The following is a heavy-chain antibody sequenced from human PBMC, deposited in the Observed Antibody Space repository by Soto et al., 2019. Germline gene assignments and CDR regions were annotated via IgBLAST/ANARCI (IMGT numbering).Heavy chain of an antibody. CDR1: GYTFIRYG. V-gene: IGHV1-3*01. CDR2: INAYNGNT. D-gene: IGHD3-9*01. J-gene: IGHJ5*02. Sequence: GASVKVSCKASGYTFIRYGIHWVRQAPGQRLEWMGWINAYNGNTKYSQKFQDRVTFTRDTSASTAYMELSSLTSGDAAVYYCARDLDDILTGPNFDPWGQGTLVTVS. CDR3: ARDLDDILTGPNFDP.